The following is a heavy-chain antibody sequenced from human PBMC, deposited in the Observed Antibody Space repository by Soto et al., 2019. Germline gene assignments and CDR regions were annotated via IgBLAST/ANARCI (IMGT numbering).Heavy chain of an antibody. CDR3: VRANWNVDY. V-gene: IGHV3-11*06. D-gene: IGHD1-1*01. Sequence: GGSLRLSCAASGFTFSRYYMTWVRQAPGEGLEWISYISSAGDYTDYADSVKGRFTIPRDNTRDSLFLQMNSLRVEDTAVYYCVRANWNVDYWGRGTRVTVSS. CDR2: ISSAGDYT. CDR1: GFTFSRYY. J-gene: IGHJ4*02.